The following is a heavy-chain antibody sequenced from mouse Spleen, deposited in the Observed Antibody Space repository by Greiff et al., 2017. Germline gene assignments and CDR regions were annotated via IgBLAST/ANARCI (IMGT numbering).Heavy chain of an antibody. D-gene: IGHD1-1*01. CDR1: GYTFTDYE. V-gene: IGHV1-15*01. CDR2: LDPETGGT. CDR3: TRHGSNY. Sequence: QVQLQQSGAELVRPGASVTLSCKASGYTFTDYEMHWVKQTPVHGLEWIGALDPETGGTAYNQKFKGKAILTADKSSSTAYMELRSLTSEDSAVYYCTRHGSNYWGQGTTLTVSS. J-gene: IGHJ2*01.